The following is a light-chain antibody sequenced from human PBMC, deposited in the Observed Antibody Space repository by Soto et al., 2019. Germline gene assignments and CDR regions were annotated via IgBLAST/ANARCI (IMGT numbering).Light chain of an antibody. CDR2: AAS. CDR1: QGISSY. J-gene: IGKJ3*01. Sequence: DIQLTQSPSFLSASVGDRVTITCRASQGISSYLAWYQQEPGKAPKLLIYAASTLQSGVPSRFSGSGSGTEFTLTITSLQPEDFATYYCQQLKSYPLIFGPGTKVDIK. CDR3: QQLKSYPLI. V-gene: IGKV1-9*01.